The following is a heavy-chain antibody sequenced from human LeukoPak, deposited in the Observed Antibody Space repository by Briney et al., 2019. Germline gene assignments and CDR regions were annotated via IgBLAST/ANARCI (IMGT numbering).Heavy chain of an antibody. D-gene: IGHD1-26*01. CDR3: ARASQWELLRGYFDH. V-gene: IGHV3-30-3*01. Sequence: GGSLRLSCAASGFTFGSYAMHWVRQAPGKGLEWVAVISYDGSNKYYADSVKGRFTISRDNSKNTLYLQMNSLRAEDTAVYYCARASQWELLRGYFDHWGQGTLVTVSS. CDR1: GFTFGSYA. J-gene: IGHJ4*02. CDR2: ISYDGSNK.